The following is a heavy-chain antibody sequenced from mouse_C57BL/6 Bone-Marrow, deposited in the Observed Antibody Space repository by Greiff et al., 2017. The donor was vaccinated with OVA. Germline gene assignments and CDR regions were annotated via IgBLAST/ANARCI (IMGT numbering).Heavy chain of an antibody. CDR2: INPYNGGT. V-gene: IGHV1-19*01. D-gene: IGHD2-5*01. CDR3: ATYSNWYFDV. CDR1: GYTFTDYY. J-gene: IGHJ1*03. Sequence: VQLQQSGPVLVKPGASVKMSCKASGYTFTDYYMNWVKQSHGKSLEWIGVINPYNGGTSYNQKFKGKATLTVDKSSSTAYMELNRLTSEDSAVYYCATYSNWYFDVWGTGTTVTVSS.